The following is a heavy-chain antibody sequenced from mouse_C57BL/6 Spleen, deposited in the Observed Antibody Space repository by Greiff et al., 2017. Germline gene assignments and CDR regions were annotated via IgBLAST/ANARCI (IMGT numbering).Heavy chain of an antibody. CDR1: GYTFTSYW. CDR2: IDPSDSET. D-gene: IGHD1-1*01. CDR3: ARYYYGSSYVGYYAMDY. Sequence: QVQLQQSGAELVRPGSSVKLSCKASGYTFTSYWMHWVKQRPIQGLEWIGNIDPSDSETHYNQKFKDKATLTVDKSSSTAYMQLSSLTSEDSAVYYCARYYYGSSYVGYYAMDYWGQGTSVTVSS. J-gene: IGHJ4*01. V-gene: IGHV1-52*01.